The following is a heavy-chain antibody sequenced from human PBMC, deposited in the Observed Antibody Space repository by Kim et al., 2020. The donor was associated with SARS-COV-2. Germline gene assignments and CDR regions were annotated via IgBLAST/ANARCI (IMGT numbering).Heavy chain of an antibody. CDR2: ISYDGSNK. CDR3: ARDTASYSSGWIYDY. CDR1: GFTFSSYG. J-gene: IGHJ6*01. D-gene: IGHD6-19*01. Sequence: GGSLRLSCAASGFTFSSYGMHWVRQAPGKGLEWVAVISYDGSNKNYVDSVKGRFTISRDNSKNTLYLQMNSPRAEDTAVDYCARDTASYSSGWIYDY. V-gene: IGHV3-30*04.